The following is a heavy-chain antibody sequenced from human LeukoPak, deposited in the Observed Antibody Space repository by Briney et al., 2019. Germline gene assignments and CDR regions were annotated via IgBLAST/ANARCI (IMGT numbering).Heavy chain of an antibody. J-gene: IGHJ5*02. CDR2: ISGSGGST. CDR3: AKDDGYSSSWVNWFDP. CDR1: GFTFSSYA. D-gene: IGHD6-13*01. V-gene: IGHV3-23*01. Sequence: AGGFLRLSCAASGFTFSSYAMSWVRQAPGKGLEWVSAISGSGGSTYYADSVKGRFTISRDNSKNTLYLQMNSLRAEDTAVYYCAKDDGYSSSWVNWFDPWGQGTLVTVSS.